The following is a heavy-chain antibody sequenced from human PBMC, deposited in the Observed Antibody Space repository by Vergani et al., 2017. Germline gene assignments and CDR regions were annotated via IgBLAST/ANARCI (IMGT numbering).Heavy chain of an antibody. J-gene: IGHJ6*03. V-gene: IGHV1-2*02. CDR1: GYTFTGYY. D-gene: IGHD3-10*01. Sequence: QVQLVQSGAEVKKPGASVKVSCKASGYTFTGYYMHWVRQAPGQGLEWMGWINPNSGGTNYAQKFQGRVTMTRDTSISTAYMALSRLSSDDTAVYYCARGHLTMVRGHYYMDGWGKGTTVTVSS. CDR3: ARGHLTMVRGHYYMDG. CDR2: INPNSGGT.